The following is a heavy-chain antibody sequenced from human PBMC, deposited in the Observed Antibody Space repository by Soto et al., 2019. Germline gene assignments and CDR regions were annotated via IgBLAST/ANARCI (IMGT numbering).Heavy chain of an antibody. J-gene: IGHJ4*02. D-gene: IGHD1-26*01. Sequence: DVQLLESGGGLVQPEGSLRLSCAASGFTFSSYAMGWVRQGPGKGLEWVAVVSIGGSTHYADSVRGRFTISRDNSKNTLALQMNSPAGGDTGVYFWWEARGAGWEFGYRGQGALVTVSS. CDR3: WEARGAGWEFGY. CDR2: VSIGGST. V-gene: IGHV3-23*01. CDR1: GFTFSSYA.